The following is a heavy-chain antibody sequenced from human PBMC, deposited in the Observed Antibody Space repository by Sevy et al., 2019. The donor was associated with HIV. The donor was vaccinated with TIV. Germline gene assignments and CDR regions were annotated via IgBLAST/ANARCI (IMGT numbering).Heavy chain of an antibody. D-gene: IGHD6-19*01. V-gene: IGHV1-18*01. CDR1: GYTFTSYG. J-gene: IGHJ6*02. Sequence: ASVKVSCKASGYTFTSYGISWVRQAPGQGLEWMGWISAYNGNTNYAQMLQGRVTMTTDTSTSTAYMELRSLRSDDTAVYYCARFAVAGTGYYGMDVWGQGTTVTVSS. CDR3: ARFAVAGTGYYGMDV. CDR2: ISAYNGNT.